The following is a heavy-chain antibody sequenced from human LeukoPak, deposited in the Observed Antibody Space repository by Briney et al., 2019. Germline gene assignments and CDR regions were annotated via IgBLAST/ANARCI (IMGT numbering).Heavy chain of an antibody. CDR2: IYYSGST. CDR1: GGSISSSSYY. V-gene: IGHV4-39*01. J-gene: IGHJ6*02. CDR3: ASHYYGMDV. Sequence: SETLSLTCTVSGGSISSSSYYWGWIRQPPGKGLEWIGSIYYSGSTYYNPSLKIRVTISADTSKNQFSLKVRSVTAADTAVYYCASHYYGMDVWGQGTTVTVSS.